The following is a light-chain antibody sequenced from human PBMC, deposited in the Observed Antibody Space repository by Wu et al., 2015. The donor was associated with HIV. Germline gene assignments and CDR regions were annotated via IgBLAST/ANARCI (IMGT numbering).Light chain of an antibody. J-gene: IGKJ3*01. CDR1: QKINAN. V-gene: IGKV3-15*01. Sequence: EIVLTQSPDTLSASPGDRVALSCRASQKINANVAWHQQKPGQSPRLLTYGASTRATGVPARFSGSGSGTEFTVTISRLEPEDFAVYYCQQYAGSPPEAFGPGTKVDIK. CDR2: GAS. CDR3: QQYAGSPPEA.